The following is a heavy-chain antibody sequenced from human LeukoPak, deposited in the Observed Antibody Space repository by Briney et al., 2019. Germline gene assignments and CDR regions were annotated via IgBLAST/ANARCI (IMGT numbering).Heavy chain of an antibody. J-gene: IGHJ4*02. Sequence: GGSLRLSXAASGFTFTSYAMSWVRQTPGKGLDWVSSISGSGVTTYYADSVKGRFTISRDNSKNTLYLQMNSLRAGDTAIYFCAKDQLTTVTTSFDYWGQGTLVTVSS. CDR2: ISGSGVTT. CDR1: GFTFTSYA. D-gene: IGHD4-11*01. CDR3: AKDQLTTVTTSFDY. V-gene: IGHV3-23*01.